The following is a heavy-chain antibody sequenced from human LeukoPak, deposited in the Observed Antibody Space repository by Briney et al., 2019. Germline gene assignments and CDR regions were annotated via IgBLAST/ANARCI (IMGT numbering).Heavy chain of an antibody. V-gene: IGHV4-59*12. D-gene: IGHD3-22*01. J-gene: IGHJ4*02. Sequence: SETLSLTCTVSGGSISSYYWSWIRQPPGKGLEWIGYIYYSGSTNYNPSLKSRVTISVDTSKNQFSLKLSSVTAADTAVYYCARDSAYYYDSSGYLRYWGQGTLVTVSS. CDR3: ARDSAYYYDSSGYLRY. CDR1: GGSISSYY. CDR2: IYYSGST.